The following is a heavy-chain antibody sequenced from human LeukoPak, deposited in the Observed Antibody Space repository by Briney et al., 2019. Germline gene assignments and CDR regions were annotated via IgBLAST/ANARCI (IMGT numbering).Heavy chain of an antibody. CDR3: ARGEWELLFWYFDY. D-gene: IGHD1-26*01. CDR2: ISSSGSTI. Sequence: GGSLRLSCAASGFTFSNHGMNWVRQAPGKGLEWVSYISSSGSTIYYADSVKGRFTISRDNAKNSLYLQMNSLRAEDTAVYYCARGEWELLFWYFDYWGQGTLVTVSS. J-gene: IGHJ4*02. V-gene: IGHV3-48*04. CDR1: GFTFSNHG.